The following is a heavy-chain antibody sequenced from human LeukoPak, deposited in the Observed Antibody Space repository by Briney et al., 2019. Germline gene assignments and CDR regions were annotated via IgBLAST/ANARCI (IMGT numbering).Heavy chain of an antibody. CDR1: GFTFSGSA. J-gene: IGHJ5*02. CDR2: IRSKANSYAT. D-gene: IGHD3-10*01. Sequence: PGGSLRLSCAASGFTFSGSAMHWVRQASGKGLEWVGRIRSKANSYATAYAASVKGRFTISRDDSKNTAYLQMNSLKTEDTAVYYCTSTLWFGELGFDPWGQGTLVTVSS. CDR3: TSTLWFGELGFDP. V-gene: IGHV3-73*01.